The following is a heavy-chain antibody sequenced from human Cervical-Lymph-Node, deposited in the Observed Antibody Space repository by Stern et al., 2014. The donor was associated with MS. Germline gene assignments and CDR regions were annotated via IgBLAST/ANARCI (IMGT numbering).Heavy chain of an antibody. CDR2: VIPIFGTP. J-gene: IGHJ4*02. CDR1: GDTFSTSL. CDR3: ASGVGGSHYFDY. D-gene: IGHD3-16*01. Sequence: QLVQSGAEVKQPGSSVKVSCKASGDTFSTSLITWVRQAPGQGPAWIGGVIPIFGTPHYARRFQVRVTITADESTNTAYMELSSLRSDDTAVYYCASGVGGSHYFDYWGQGTLVTVSS. V-gene: IGHV1-69*01.